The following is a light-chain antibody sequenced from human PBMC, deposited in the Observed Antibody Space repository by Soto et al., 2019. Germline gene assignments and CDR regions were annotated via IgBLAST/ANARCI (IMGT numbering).Light chain of an antibody. CDR2: DAS. V-gene: IGKV1-5*01. CDR3: QQYNSYPWT. Sequence: DIQMTQSPSTLSASVGDRVTITCRASQSISSWLAWYQQRPGKAPKLLIYDASILESGVPSGFSGSGSGAEFSLTISGLQPDDFATYYCQQYNSYPWTFGQGTKVEIK. J-gene: IGKJ1*01. CDR1: QSISSW.